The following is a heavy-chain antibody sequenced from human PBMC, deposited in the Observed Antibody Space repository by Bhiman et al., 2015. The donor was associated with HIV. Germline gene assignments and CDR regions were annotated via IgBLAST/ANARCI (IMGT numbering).Heavy chain of an antibody. CDR2: IGSTGVV. D-gene: IGHD1-1*01. V-gene: IGHV3-48*03. CDR3: ARDWTGTGRGFDY. J-gene: IGHJ4*02. CDR1: GFTFSSYE. Sequence: EVQLVESGGGLVQPGGSLRLSCVASGFTFSSYEMNWVRQAPGKGLEWLCYIGSTGVVYYADSVKGRFTISRDNTKNSLYLQMNSLRAEDTALYYCARDWTGTGRGFDYWGQGTLVTVSS.